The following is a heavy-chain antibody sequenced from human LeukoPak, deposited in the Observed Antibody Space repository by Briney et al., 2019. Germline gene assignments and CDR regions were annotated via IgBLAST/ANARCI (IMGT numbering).Heavy chain of an antibody. CDR2: ISGSGGST. CDR1: GFTFSSYA. Sequence: PGGSLRLSCAASGFTFSSYAMSWVRQAPGKGLEWVSAISGSGGSTYYADSVKGRFTISRDNSKNTLYLQMDSLRADDTAVYYCAKDRRSGNLGANWYFDLWGRGTLVTVSS. CDR3: AKDRRSGNLGANWYFDL. J-gene: IGHJ2*01. V-gene: IGHV3-23*01. D-gene: IGHD3-16*01.